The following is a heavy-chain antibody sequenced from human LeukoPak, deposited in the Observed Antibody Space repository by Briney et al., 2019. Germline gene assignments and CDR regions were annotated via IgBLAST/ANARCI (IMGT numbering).Heavy chain of an antibody. D-gene: IGHD1-1*01. V-gene: IGHV3-23*01. J-gene: IGHJ4*02. Sequence: GGSLRLSCAASGFIFSTFAISWVRPAPGKGLEWVSAVSGSGASTYYTDSVKGRFTISRDNSKNTLYLQMNSLRPEDTAVYYCAKESTGSTVFDYWGQGALVTVSS. CDR1: GFIFSTFA. CDR2: VSGSGAST. CDR3: AKESTGSTVFDY.